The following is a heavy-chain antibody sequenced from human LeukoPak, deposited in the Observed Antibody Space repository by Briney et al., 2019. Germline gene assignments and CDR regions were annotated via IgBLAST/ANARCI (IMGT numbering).Heavy chain of an antibody. Sequence: PGRSLRLSCAASGFTFDDYAMHWVRQAPGKGLEWVSGISWNSGSIGYADSVKGRFTISRDNAKNSLYLQMNSLRAEDTALYYCAKDLGYGYDNSGYYWGYYYYGMDVWGQGTTVTVSS. J-gene: IGHJ6*02. V-gene: IGHV3-9*01. CDR1: GFTFDDYA. CDR3: AKDLGYGYDNSGYYWGYYYYGMDV. CDR2: ISWNSGSI. D-gene: IGHD3-22*01.